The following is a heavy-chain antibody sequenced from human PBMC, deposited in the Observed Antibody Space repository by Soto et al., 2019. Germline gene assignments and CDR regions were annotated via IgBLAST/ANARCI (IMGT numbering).Heavy chain of an antibody. CDR2: IYWDHAK. Sequence: QITLIESEPTLVKPTQPLTLTCNFSGFSLTSREVGVAWIRQPPGKALEWLALIYWDHAKRYTPSLNTRITTPKDTAKKQLFRTITDVHPVDTDTYVCADGTYGAPWSPFDAWGHAAVVTVSS. CDR1: GFSLTSREVG. J-gene: IGHJ4*01. V-gene: IGHV2-5*02. CDR3: ADGTYGAPWSPFDA. D-gene: IGHD2-21*01.